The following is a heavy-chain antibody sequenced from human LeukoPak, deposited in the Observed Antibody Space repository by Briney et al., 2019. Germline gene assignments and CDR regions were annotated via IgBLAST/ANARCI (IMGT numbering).Heavy chain of an antibody. D-gene: IGHD6-19*01. CDR2: IFYSGNT. CDR1: GGSISSRSYY. V-gene: IGHV4-39*02. J-gene: IGHJ4*02. CDR3: ARRSSGGGLFDY. Sequence: PSETLSLTCTVSGGSISSRSYYWGWIRQPPGKGLEWVGSIFYSGNTYYNPSLKSRVTISVDTSKNHFPLKLSSVTSADTAVYYCARRSSGGGLFDYWGQGTLVTVSS.